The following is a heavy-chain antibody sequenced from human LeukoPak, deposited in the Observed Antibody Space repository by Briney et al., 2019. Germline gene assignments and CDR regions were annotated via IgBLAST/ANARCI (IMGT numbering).Heavy chain of an antibody. J-gene: IGHJ4*02. V-gene: IGHV3-30*03. CDR2: ISYDGSNK. CDR3: VESGTYYYDSSGYYY. Sequence: GGSLRLSCAASGFTFSSYGMHWVRQAPGKGLEWVAVISYDGSNKYYADSVKGRFTISRDNSKNTLHLQMNSLRAEDTAVYYCVESGTYYYDSSGYYYWGQGTLVTVSS. D-gene: IGHD3-22*01. CDR1: GFTFSSYG.